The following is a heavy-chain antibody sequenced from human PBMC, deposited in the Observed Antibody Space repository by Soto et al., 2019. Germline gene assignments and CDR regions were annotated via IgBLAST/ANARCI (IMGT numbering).Heavy chain of an antibody. J-gene: IGHJ5*02. CDR2: INAHSGGT. CDR3: AKDLTRQLAYWLDP. CDR1: GFSFTGYY. V-gene: IGHV1-2*02. D-gene: IGHD6-6*01. Sequence: GASVKVSCKASGFSFTGYYIHGLRQAPGQGLEWMGWINAHSGGTEYAQKFQGRVTLTRDTPIATAYLALTSLTSDDTALYYCAKDLTRQLAYWLDPWGQGTQVTVSS.